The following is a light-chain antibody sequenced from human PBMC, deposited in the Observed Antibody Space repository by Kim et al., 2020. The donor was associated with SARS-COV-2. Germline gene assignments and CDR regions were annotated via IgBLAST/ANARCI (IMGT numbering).Light chain of an antibody. CDR1: QIINSF. CDR2: AAS. CDR3: QQSHTAPLLT. J-gene: IGKJ4*01. Sequence: DIQMTQSPSSLAASVGDRVTITCRASQIINSFLNWYQQRPGKAPKLLIYAASTLQIGVPSRFSGSGSGTDFTLTITSLQPEDFATYYCQQSHTAPLLTFGGGTKVDIK. V-gene: IGKV1-39*01.